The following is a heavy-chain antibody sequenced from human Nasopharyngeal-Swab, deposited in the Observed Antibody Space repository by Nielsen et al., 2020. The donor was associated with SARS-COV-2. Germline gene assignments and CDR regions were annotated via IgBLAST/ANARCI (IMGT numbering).Heavy chain of an antibody. D-gene: IGHD4-17*01. CDR1: RFPFSSYG. J-gene: IGHJ3*02. V-gene: IGHV3-23*01. Sequence: GESLKISCAASRFPFSSYGMTWVRQAPGKGLEWVSTISPSGDDTYYADSVKGRFTISRDNSKNTLYLQMNSLRAEDTAVYYCASSTVTTWFDIWGQGTMVTVSS. CDR2: ISPSGDDT. CDR3: ASSTVTTWFDI.